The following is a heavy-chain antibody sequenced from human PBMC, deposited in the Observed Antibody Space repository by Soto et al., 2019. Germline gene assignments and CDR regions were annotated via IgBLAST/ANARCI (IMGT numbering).Heavy chain of an antibody. CDR1: GASISGFY. V-gene: IGHV4-4*07. CDR3: VWDGTNTLRDWFDP. CDR2: IYATGTT. D-gene: IGHD1-1*01. J-gene: IGHJ5*02. Sequence: SETLSLTCTVSGASISGFYWSWIRKSAGKGLEWIGRIYATGTTDYNPSLKSRVMMSVDTSKKQFSLKLRSVTAADTAVYYCVWDGTNTLRDWFDPWGHGISVTVSS.